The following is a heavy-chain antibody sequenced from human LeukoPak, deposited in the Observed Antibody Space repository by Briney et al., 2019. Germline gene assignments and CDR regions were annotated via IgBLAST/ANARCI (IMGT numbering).Heavy chain of an antibody. Sequence: PSETLSLTCTVSGDSISSYYWNWIRQPPGKGLEWIGSINYSGSTNYNPSLKSRVTISVDTSKNQFSLKLSPVTAADTAVYYCARLSGSGYYPSDYWGQGTLVTVSS. CDR1: GDSISSYY. V-gene: IGHV4-59*01. D-gene: IGHD3-3*01. CDR3: ARLSGSGYYPSDY. CDR2: INYSGST. J-gene: IGHJ4*02.